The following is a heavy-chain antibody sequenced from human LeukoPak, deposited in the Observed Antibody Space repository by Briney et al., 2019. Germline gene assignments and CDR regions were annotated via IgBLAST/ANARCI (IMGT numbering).Heavy chain of an antibody. J-gene: IGHJ4*02. CDR1: GGSISSGDYY. CDR3: AQRGIAAAGTYFDY. CDR2: IYYSGST. V-gene: IGHV4-30-4*08. D-gene: IGHD6-13*01. Sequence: SQTLSLTCTVSGGSISSGDYYWSWIRQPPGKGLEWFGYIYYSGSTNYNPSLKSRVTISVDTSKNQFSLKLSSVTAADTVVYYCAQRGIAAAGTYFDYWGQGTLVTVSS.